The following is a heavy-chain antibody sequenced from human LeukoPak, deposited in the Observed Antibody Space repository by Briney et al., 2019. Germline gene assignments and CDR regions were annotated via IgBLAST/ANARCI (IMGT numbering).Heavy chain of an antibody. CDR1: GFTFSSYA. V-gene: IGHV3-23*01. Sequence: PGGSLRLSCAASGFTFSSYAMRWVRQAPGKGLXXXXTISGSGGSTYYADSVKGRFTISRDNSKNTLYLQMNSLRAEDTAVYYCAKEVDLWPDDAFDIWGQGTMVTVSS. CDR2: ISGSGGST. J-gene: IGHJ3*02. D-gene: IGHD2-15*01. CDR3: AKEVDLWPDDAFDI.